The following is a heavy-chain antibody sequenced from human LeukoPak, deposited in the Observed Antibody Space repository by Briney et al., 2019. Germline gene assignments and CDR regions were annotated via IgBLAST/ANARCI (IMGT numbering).Heavy chain of an antibody. CDR2: ISGSGGGT. CDR3: VKDNYADYASGGVDWYFDL. J-gene: IGHJ2*01. D-gene: IGHD4-17*01. CDR1: GFTFSNLG. Sequence: GGSLRLSCAASGFTFSNLGMGWVRQAPGKGLAWVSGISGSGGGTYYVDSVRGRFTISRDNSKNTLFLDMNNMRADDTAVYFCVKDNYADYASGGVDWYFDLWGRGTLVTVSS. V-gene: IGHV3-23*01.